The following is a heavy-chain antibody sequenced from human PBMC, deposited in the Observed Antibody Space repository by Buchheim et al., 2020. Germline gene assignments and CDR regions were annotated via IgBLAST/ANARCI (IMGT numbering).Heavy chain of an antibody. CDR1: GFTFSSYG. Sequence: QVQLVESGGGVVQPGRSLRLSCAASGFTFSSYGMHWVRQAPGKGLEWVAVISYGGSNKYYADSVKGRFTISRDNSKNTLYLQMNSLRAEDTAVYYCAKDSADFWSGYYKAWYFQHWGQGTL. J-gene: IGHJ1*01. V-gene: IGHV3-30*18. CDR2: ISYGGSNK. CDR3: AKDSADFWSGYYKAWYFQH. D-gene: IGHD3-3*01.